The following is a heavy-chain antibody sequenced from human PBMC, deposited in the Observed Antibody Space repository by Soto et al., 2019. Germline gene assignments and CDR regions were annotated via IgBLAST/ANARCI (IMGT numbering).Heavy chain of an antibody. CDR2: ISGDGTSI. CDR1: GFTFSSYA. CDR3: VKAVGPTAPSSRISDY. V-gene: IGHV3-23*01. J-gene: IGHJ4*02. Sequence: EVQLLESGGGLVQPGGSLKLYCAASGFTFSSYAMSWVRQAPGKGLVWVSIISGDGTSIYYADSVKGRFTISRDNSKNTLFLQMSSLRADDTAVYYCVKAVGPTAPSSRISDYWRQGTLISVSS. D-gene: IGHD1-26*01.